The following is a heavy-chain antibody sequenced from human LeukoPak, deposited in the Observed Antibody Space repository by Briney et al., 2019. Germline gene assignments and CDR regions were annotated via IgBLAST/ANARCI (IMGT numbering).Heavy chain of an antibody. CDR3: ANWNDERS. V-gene: IGHV3-30-3*01. CDR1: GFTFSSYA. Sequence: GRSLRLSCAASGFTFSSYAMHWVRQAPGKGLERVAVISYDGSNKYYADSVKGRFTISRDNSKNTLYLQMNSLRAEDTAVYYCANWNDERSWGQGTLVTVSS. J-gene: IGHJ5*02. CDR2: ISYDGSNK. D-gene: IGHD1-1*01.